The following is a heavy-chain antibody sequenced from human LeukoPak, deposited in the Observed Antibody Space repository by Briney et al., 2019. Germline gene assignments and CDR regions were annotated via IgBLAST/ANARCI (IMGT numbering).Heavy chain of an antibody. CDR2: IYTSGST. CDR1: GGSISSGSYY. J-gene: IGHJ6*03. D-gene: IGHD2-21*02. CDR3: ARDGGDPYYYYYYMDV. V-gene: IGHV4-61*02. Sequence: SETLSLTCTVSGGSISSGSYYWSWIRQPAGKGLEWIGRIYTSGSTNYSPSLKSRVTISVDTSKNQFSLKLSSVTAADTAVYYCARDGGDPYYYYYYMDVWGKGTTVTVSS.